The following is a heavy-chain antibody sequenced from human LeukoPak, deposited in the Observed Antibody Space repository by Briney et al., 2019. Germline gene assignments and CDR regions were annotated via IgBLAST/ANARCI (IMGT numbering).Heavy chain of an antibody. J-gene: IGHJ4*02. CDR3: ARDYGRSGVLWFGEAPDY. CDR1: GFTFSSYA. CDR2: ISYDGSNK. D-gene: IGHD3-10*01. Sequence: PGGSLRLSCAASGFTFSSYAMHWVRQAPGKGLEWVAVISYDGSNKYYADSVKGRFTTSRDNSKNTLYLQMNSLRAEDTAVYYCARDYGRSGVLWFGEAPDYWGQGTLVTVSS. V-gene: IGHV3-30*04.